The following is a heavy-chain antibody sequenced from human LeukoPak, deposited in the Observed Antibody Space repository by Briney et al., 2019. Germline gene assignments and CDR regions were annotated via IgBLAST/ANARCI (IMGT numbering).Heavy chain of an antibody. CDR3: ARDAGIVGAYEGTFDI. D-gene: IGHD1-26*01. V-gene: IGHV3-21*01. Sequence: PGGSLRLSCAASGFTFSSYSMNWVRQAPGKGLEWVSSISSSSSYIYYVDSVKGRFTISRDNAKNSLYLQMNSLRAEDTAVYYCARDAGIVGAYEGTFDIWGQGTMVTVSS. CDR2: ISSSSSYI. J-gene: IGHJ3*02. CDR1: GFTFSSYS.